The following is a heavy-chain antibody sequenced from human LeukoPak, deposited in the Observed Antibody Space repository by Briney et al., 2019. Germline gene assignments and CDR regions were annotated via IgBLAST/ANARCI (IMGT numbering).Heavy chain of an antibody. D-gene: IGHD6-13*01. CDR1: GGSISTYY. Sequence: SETLSLTCTVSGGSISTYYWGWIRQPPGKGLEWIGSIYYSGSTYYNPSLKSRVTISVDTSKNQFSLNLSSVTAADTAVYYCARRPGYSSSWYPPNWFDPWGLGTLVTVSS. V-gene: IGHV4-39*01. CDR3: ARRPGYSSSWYPPNWFDP. J-gene: IGHJ5*02. CDR2: IYYSGST.